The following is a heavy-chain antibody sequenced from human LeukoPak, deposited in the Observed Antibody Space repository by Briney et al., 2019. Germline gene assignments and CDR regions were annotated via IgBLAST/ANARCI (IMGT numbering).Heavy chain of an antibody. Sequence: PGGSLRLYCATSGFTFSSYSMNWVGQAPGKGLEWISYIISGSSVIYYADSVKGRFTISRDNAKSSLYLQMNSLRAEDTAVYYCARARPGYDTPSYCFDFWGQLTLVTVSS. J-gene: IGHJ4*02. CDR3: ARARPGYDTPSYCFDF. D-gene: IGHD3-16*01. CDR1: GFTFSSYS. CDR2: IISGSSVI. V-gene: IGHV3-48*01.